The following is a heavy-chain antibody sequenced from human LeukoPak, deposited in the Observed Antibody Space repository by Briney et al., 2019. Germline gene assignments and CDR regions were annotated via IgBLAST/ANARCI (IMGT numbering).Heavy chain of an antibody. Sequence: GGSLRLSCTASGFTFGDYAMIWVRQAPGKGLEGVGFIRSKTYGGTTEYAASVRGRFTISRDDSKSIAYLQMNSLKAEDTAVYYCARFSTSIYYYGSGSYPPDYWGQGTLVTVSS. CDR3: ARFSTSIYYYGSGSYPPDY. D-gene: IGHD3-10*01. V-gene: IGHV3-49*04. CDR2: IRSKTYGGTT. CDR1: GFTFGDYA. J-gene: IGHJ4*02.